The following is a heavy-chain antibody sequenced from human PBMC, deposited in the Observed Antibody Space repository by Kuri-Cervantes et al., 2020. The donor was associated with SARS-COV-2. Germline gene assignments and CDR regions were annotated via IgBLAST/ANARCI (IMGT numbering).Heavy chain of an antibody. CDR1: GYTFTSYG. CDR2: ISAYNGNT. D-gene: IGHD6-13*01. CDR3: ARDLEGVTSRWKYYYAMDV. V-gene: IGHV1-18*04. J-gene: IGHJ6*02. Sequence: ASVKVSCKASGYTFTSYGINWVRQAPGQGLEWMGWISAYNGNTNYAQKFQGRVTMTTDTSTSTAYMDLRSLRSDDTAVYYCARDLEGVTSRWKYYYAMDVWGQGTTVTVSS.